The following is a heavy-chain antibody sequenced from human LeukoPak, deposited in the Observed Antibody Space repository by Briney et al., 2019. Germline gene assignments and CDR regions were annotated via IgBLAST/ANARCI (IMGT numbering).Heavy chain of an antibody. J-gene: IGHJ5*02. D-gene: IGHD2-2*01. CDR3: ARDGTSTNWENWFDP. CDR2: IYYSGTT. V-gene: IGHV4-39*07. Sequence: SETLSLTCTVSGGSISSSSYHWGWIRQPPGKGLEWIGSIYYSGTTYYNPSLKSRVTISVGTSKNQFSLKLSSVTAADTAVYYCARDGTSTNWENWFDPWGQGTLVTVSS. CDR1: GGSISSSSYH.